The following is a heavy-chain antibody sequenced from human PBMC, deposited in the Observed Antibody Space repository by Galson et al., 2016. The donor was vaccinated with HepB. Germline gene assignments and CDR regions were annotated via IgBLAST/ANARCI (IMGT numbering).Heavy chain of an antibody. J-gene: IGHJ5*02. CDR2: IYYSGRT. CDR3: AKADFLPGWFDP. Sequence: SETLSLTCTVSGDSISSYYWTWIRQPPGRGLEWVGSIYYSGRTNYNPSLKSRVTISVDTSKNHLSLSLSSVTAADTAVYYCAKADFLPGWFDPWGQGTLVTVSS. CDR1: GDSISSYY. V-gene: IGHV4-59*01.